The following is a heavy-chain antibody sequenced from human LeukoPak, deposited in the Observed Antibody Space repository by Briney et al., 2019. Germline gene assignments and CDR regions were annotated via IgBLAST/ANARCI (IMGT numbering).Heavy chain of an antibody. CDR2: ISVRGGST. V-gene: IGHV3-23*01. Sequence: GGSLRLSCAASGFTFSSYAMSWVRQAPGKGLEWVSGISVRGGSTNYADSVKGRFIISRDTSKNTVYLQMNSLRVEDTAVYFCAKRGIVIRAVIIIGFHKEAYYFDYWGQGILVTVSS. CDR1: GFTFSSYA. CDR3: AKRGIVIRAVIIIGFHKEAYYFDY. D-gene: IGHD3-10*01. J-gene: IGHJ4*02.